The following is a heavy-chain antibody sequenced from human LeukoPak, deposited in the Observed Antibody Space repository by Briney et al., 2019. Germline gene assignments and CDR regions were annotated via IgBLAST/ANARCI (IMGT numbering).Heavy chain of an antibody. Sequence: GASVKASCKASGFTFNSYGFMWVRQAPGQGLEWMGWINGYSGDTDYAQKFQGRVTMTTDTPRSTAYMELRSLRSDDTAMYYCARITVGAADSWGQGTLVTVSS. CDR2: INGYSGDT. D-gene: IGHD1-26*01. V-gene: IGHV1-18*01. J-gene: IGHJ4*02. CDR1: GFTFNSYG. CDR3: ARITVGAADS.